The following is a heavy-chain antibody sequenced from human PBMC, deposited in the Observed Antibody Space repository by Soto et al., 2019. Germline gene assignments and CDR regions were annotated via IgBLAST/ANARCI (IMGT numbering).Heavy chain of an antibody. CDR1: GFTVSSNY. J-gene: IGHJ4*02. CDR3: ARDFRPPYGVRYFDY. Sequence: EVQLVESGGGLVQPGGSLRLSCAASGFTVSSNYMSWVRQAPGKGLGWVSVIYSGGSTYYADSVKGRFPISRHNSKNTLDLLMNSLGAEDTAVYYCARDFRPPYGVRYFDYWGQGTLVTVSS. D-gene: IGHD4-17*01. CDR2: IYSGGST. V-gene: IGHV3-53*04.